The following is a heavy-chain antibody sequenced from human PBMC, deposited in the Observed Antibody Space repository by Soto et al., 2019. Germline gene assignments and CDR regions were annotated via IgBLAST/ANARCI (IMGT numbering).Heavy chain of an antibody. J-gene: IGHJ5*02. CDR2: INAGNGNT. Sequence: QVKLVQSGAEVKKPGASVKVSCKASGYAFTSYAMHWVRQAPGQRLEWMGWINAGNGNTKYSQKFQGRVTITRDTSASTAYMELSSLRSEDTAVYYCARDCSSTSCYVNWFDPWGQGTLVTVSS. V-gene: IGHV1-3*01. D-gene: IGHD2-2*01. CDR1: GYAFTSYA. CDR3: ARDCSSTSCYVNWFDP.